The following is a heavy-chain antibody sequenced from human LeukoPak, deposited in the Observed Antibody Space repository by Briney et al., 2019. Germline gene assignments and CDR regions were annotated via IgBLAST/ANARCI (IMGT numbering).Heavy chain of an antibody. CDR3: AKARSGWYGVEDY. CDR1: GFTFSSYA. J-gene: IGHJ4*02. CDR2: ISGSGGST. Sequence: GGSLRLSCAPSGFTFSSYAMSWVRQAPGKGLEWVSAISGSGGSTYYADSVKGRFTISRDNSKNTLYLQMNSLRAEDTAVYYCAKARSGWYGVEDYWGQGTLVTVSS. D-gene: IGHD6-19*01. V-gene: IGHV3-23*01.